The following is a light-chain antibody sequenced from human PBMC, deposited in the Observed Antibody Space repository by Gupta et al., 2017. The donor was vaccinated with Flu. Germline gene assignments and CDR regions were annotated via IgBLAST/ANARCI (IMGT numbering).Light chain of an antibody. V-gene: IGLV2-14*01. CDR1: SSDVGGYNY. CDR2: EVS. CDR3: SSYTSSSTLYV. Sequence: QSALTLPASVSGSPGQSITISCTGTSSDVGGYNYVSWYQQHPDKAPKLMIYEVSNRPSGVSNRFSGSKSGNTASLTIAGLQAEDEADYYCSSYTSSSTLYVFGTGTKVTVL. J-gene: IGLJ1*01.